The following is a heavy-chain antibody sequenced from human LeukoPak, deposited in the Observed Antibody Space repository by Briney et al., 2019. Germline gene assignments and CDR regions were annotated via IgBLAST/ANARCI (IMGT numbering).Heavy chain of an antibody. D-gene: IGHD3-22*01. CDR3: AKNYDTNGYYPDS. Sequence: GGSPRLSCAASGFTFSNYAMSWVRQAPGKGPEWVSAISGSGGSTYYADSVKGRFTISRDNSKSTLYLEMNSLRAEDTAVYYCAKNYDTNGYYPDSWGQGTLVTVSS. CDR2: ISGSGGST. J-gene: IGHJ4*02. CDR1: GFTFSNYA. V-gene: IGHV3-23*01.